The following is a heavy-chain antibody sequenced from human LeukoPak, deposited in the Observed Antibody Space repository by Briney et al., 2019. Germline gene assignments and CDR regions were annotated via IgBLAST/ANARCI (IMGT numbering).Heavy chain of an antibody. Sequence: GESLKISCKGSGFSFTNCWIAWVRQMPGKGMEWMGIIYPGDSDTRYRPSFQGQVTISADKSISTAYLQWSSLKASDTAMYYCAEPFKVSGVITWVRPRGQGNLV. CDR3: AEPFKVSGVITWVRP. D-gene: IGHD3-10*01. CDR2: IYPGDSDT. CDR1: GFSFTNCW. J-gene: IGHJ5*02. V-gene: IGHV5-51*01.